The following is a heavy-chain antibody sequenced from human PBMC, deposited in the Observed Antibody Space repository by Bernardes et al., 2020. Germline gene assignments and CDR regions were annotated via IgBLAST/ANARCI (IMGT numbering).Heavy chain of an antibody. J-gene: IGHJ4*02. CDR2: MNPTSGNT. CDR1: GYSFKSYD. CDR3: AGGVFKSRETIFGVVIHDY. D-gene: IGHD3-3*01. V-gene: IGHV1-8*01. Sequence: ASVKVSCKASGYSFKSYDINWVRQATGQGLEWMGWMNPTSGNTGFAQKFQGRVTMTRNTSISTAYMELSSLRSEDTAVYYCAGGVFKSRETIFGVVIHDYWGQGTQVTVSS.